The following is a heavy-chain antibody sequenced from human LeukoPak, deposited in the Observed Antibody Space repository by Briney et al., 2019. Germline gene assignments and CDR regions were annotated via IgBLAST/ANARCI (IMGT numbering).Heavy chain of an antibody. CDR2: INHSGST. V-gene: IGHV4-34*01. J-gene: IGHJ6*03. D-gene: IGHD1-20*01. CDR1: GGSFSGYY. CDR3: ARGRYDGMYNWSSMGYYYYYMDV. Sequence: SETLSLTCAVYGGSFSGYYWSWIRQPPGKGLEWIGEINHSGSTNYNPSLKGRVTISVDTSKNQFSLKLSSVTAADTAVYYCARGRYDGMYNWSSMGYYYYYMDVWGKGTTVTVSS.